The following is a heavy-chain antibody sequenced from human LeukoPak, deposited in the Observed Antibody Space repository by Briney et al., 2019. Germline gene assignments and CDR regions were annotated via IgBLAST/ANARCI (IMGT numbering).Heavy chain of an antibody. D-gene: IGHD2-2*03. Sequence: PGGSLRLSCAASGFTSDDYAMHWVRQAPGKGLEWVSGISWNSGSIGYADSVKGRFTISRDNAKNSLYLQMNSLRAEDTALYYCAKDTNSGYCSSTSCYGTWSYFDYWGQGTLVTVSS. CDR3: AKDTNSGYCSSTSCYGTWSYFDY. CDR2: ISWNSGSI. J-gene: IGHJ4*02. CDR1: GFTSDDYA. V-gene: IGHV3-9*02.